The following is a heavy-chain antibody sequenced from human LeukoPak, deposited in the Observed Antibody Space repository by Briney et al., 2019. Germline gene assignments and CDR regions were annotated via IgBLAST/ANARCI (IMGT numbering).Heavy chain of an antibody. J-gene: IGHJ6*02. Sequence: GASVKVSCKASGYTFTSYGISWVRQAPGQGLEWMGWISACNGNTNYAQKLQGRVTMTTDTSTSTAYMELRSLRSDDTAVYYCARDRGTVTPYYYYGMDVWGQGTTVTVSS. CDR2: ISACNGNT. D-gene: IGHD4-17*01. CDR1: GYTFTSYG. V-gene: IGHV1-18*01. CDR3: ARDRGTVTPYYYYGMDV.